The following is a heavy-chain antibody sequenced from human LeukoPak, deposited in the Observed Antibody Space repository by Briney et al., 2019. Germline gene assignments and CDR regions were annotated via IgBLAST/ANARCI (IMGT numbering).Heavy chain of an antibody. V-gene: IGHV5-51*01. Sequence: GESLQISCQGSGYSFTSHWIGWVRQMPGKGLEWMGIIYPGDSDTRYSPSFQGQVTISADKSISTAYLQWSSLKASDTAMYYCARRSPYSSSWYLDYWGQGTLVTVSS. CDR3: ARRSPYSSSWYLDY. CDR1: GYSFTSHW. J-gene: IGHJ4*02. D-gene: IGHD6-13*01. CDR2: IYPGDSDT.